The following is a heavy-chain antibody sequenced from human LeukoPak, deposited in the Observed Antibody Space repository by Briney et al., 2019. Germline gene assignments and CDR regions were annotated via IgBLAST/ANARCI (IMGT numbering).Heavy chain of an antibody. V-gene: IGHV1-3*01. CDR2: INADNDNK. Sequence: ASVKVSCKASGYTLRSYAMHWARQAPGQRLEWMAWINADNDNKRYSQKFQGRVIIARDASASTAYMELLSLSSEDTAVYYCARDRGEEMVFQHWGQGTLVTVSS. D-gene: IGHD3-16*01. CDR1: GYTLRSYA. J-gene: IGHJ1*01. CDR3: ARDRGEEMVFQH.